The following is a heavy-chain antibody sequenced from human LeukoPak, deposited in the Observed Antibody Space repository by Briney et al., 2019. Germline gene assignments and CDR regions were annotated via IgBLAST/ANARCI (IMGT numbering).Heavy chain of an antibody. CDR2: ISGSGGST. CDR3: AREYSSGWYFDY. D-gene: IGHD6-19*01. Sequence: GGSLRLSCAASGFTFSSYAMTWVRQAPGKGLEWVSAISGSGGSTYYADSVKGRFTISRDNSKNTLYLQMNSLRAEDTAVYYCAREYSSGWYFDYWGQGTLVTVSS. J-gene: IGHJ4*02. CDR1: GFTFSSYA. V-gene: IGHV3-23*01.